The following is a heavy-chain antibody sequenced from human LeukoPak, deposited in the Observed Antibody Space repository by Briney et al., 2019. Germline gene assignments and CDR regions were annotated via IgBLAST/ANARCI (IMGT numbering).Heavy chain of an antibody. D-gene: IGHD3-22*01. CDR3: AKDGRRISMIGVVRRGHYFDY. J-gene: IGHJ4*02. CDR1: GFFFSTYA. V-gene: IGHV3-23*01. Sequence: GGSLRLSCAASGFFFSTYAMSWVRQAPGKGLEWVSAISGSGGNTYYIDSVKGRFTISRDNSKNTLDLQMNSLRAEDTAVYYCAKDGRRISMIGVVRRGHYFDYWGQGILVTVSS. CDR2: ISGSGGNT.